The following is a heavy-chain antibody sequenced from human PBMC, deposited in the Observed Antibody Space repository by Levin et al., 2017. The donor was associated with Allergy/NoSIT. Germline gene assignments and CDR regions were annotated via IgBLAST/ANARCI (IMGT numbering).Heavy chain of an antibody. CDR2: IWDDGYKK. Sequence: GGSLRLSCAASGFTFSSYGMHWVRQAPGKGLEWVAVIWDDGYKKYYADSVKGRFTISRDNSKYTLYLQVNSLRAEDTAVYYCARVLRFYYYYYMGVWGKGTTVTVSS. V-gene: IGHV3-33*01. D-gene: IGHD2-15*01. CDR1: GFTFSSYG. CDR3: ARVLRFYYYYYMGV. J-gene: IGHJ6*03.